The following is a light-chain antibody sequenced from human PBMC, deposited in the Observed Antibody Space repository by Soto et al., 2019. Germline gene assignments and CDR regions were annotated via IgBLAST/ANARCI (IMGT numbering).Light chain of an antibody. Sequence: EIQMTQSPSTLAASVGDRVTITCRASQSISTWLAWYQQKPGKAPKVLIYKASSLESGVPPRFSGGRSGTEFTLTISSLQPGDFATYYCQQYDSYPYTFGQGTKLEIK. V-gene: IGKV1-5*03. CDR2: KAS. CDR3: QQYDSYPYT. CDR1: QSISTW. J-gene: IGKJ2*01.